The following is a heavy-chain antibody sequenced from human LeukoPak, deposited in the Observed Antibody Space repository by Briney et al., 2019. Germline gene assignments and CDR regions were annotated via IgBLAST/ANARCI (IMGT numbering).Heavy chain of an antibody. J-gene: IGHJ5*02. Sequence: SQTLSLTCAISGDSVASNSVTWNWIRQSPSRGLEWLGRTYYRSTWYNDYAVSVRGRITVNPDTSKNQFSLHLNSVTPEDTAVYYCARRLTQYDCFDPWGQGILVTVSS. CDR2: TYYRSTWYN. CDR1: GDSVASNSVT. D-gene: IGHD2-2*01. V-gene: IGHV6-1*01. CDR3: ARRLTQYDCFDP.